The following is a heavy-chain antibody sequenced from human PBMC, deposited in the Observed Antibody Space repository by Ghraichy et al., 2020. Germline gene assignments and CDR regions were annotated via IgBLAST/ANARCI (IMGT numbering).Heavy chain of an antibody. J-gene: IGHJ5*02. Sequence: SETLSLTCAVSGGSISSSNWWSWVRQPPGKGLEWIGEIYHSGSTNYNPSLKSRVTISVDKSKNQFSLKLSSVTAADTAVYYCARASHHRGWYTGWFDPWGQGTLVTVSS. CDR3: ARASHHRGWYTGWFDP. CDR2: IYHSGST. D-gene: IGHD6-19*01. CDR1: GGSISSSNW. V-gene: IGHV4-4*02.